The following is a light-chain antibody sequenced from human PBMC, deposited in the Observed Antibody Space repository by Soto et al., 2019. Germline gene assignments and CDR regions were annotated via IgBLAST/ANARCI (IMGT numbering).Light chain of an antibody. CDR3: QQYGSSPHT. J-gene: IGKJ2*01. V-gene: IGKV3-20*01. CDR2: GAS. CDR1: QSVSSSY. Sequence: EIVLTQSPGTLSLSPGERATLSCRASQSVSSSYLAWYQHKPGQAPRLLIYGASSRATGIPDRFSGSGSGTDFTLTISRLEPEEFAVYYGQQYGSSPHTFGQGTKLEIK.